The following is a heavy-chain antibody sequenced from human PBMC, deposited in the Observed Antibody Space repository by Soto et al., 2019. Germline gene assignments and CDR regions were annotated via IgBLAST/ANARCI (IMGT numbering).Heavy chain of an antibody. V-gene: IGHV3-23*01. J-gene: IGHJ6*02. CDR3: AKGGPYDSIVGRDYYGVDV. Sequence: EVQLLESGGGLVQPGGSLRLSCAASGFTFRNYAMSWVRQAPGKGLEWVSAISGSAVKIFYADSVKGRFTISRENSKNTLHLQMNSLRAEDTAVYYCAKGGPYDSIVGRDYYGVDVWGQGTTVTVSS. CDR2: ISGSAVKI. D-gene: IGHD3-10*01. CDR1: GFTFRNYA.